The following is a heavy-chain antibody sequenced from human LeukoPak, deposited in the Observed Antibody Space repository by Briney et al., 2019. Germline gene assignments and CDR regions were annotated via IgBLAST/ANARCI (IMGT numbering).Heavy chain of an antibody. Sequence: PGGSLRLSCAASGFTFSDYYMSWIRQAPGKGLEWVSYISSSGSTIYYADSVKGRFTISRDNAKNSLYLQMNSLRAEDTAVYYCASSYDSSGYLNFDYWGQGTLVTVSS. D-gene: IGHD3-22*01. CDR2: ISSSGSTI. CDR1: GFTFSDYY. J-gene: IGHJ4*02. CDR3: ASSYDSSGYLNFDY. V-gene: IGHV3-11*01.